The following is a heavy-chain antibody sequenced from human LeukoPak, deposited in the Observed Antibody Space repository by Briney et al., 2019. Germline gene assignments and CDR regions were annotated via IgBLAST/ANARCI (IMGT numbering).Heavy chain of an antibody. D-gene: IGHD3-3*01. V-gene: IGHV1-69*13. Sequence: SVKVSCKASGGTFSSYAISWVRKAPGQGLEWMGGIIPIFGTANYAQKFQGRVTITADESTSTAYMELSSLRSEDTAVYYCAREVTYYDFWSGYTPSGMDVWGKGTTVTVSS. CDR2: IIPIFGTA. J-gene: IGHJ6*04. CDR3: AREVTYYDFWSGYTPSGMDV. CDR1: GGTFSSYA.